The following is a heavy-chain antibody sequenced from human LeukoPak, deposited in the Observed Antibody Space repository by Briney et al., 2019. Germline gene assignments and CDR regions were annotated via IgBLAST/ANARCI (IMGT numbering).Heavy chain of an antibody. J-gene: IGHJ4*02. D-gene: IGHD2-2*01. CDR2: TYYSGST. CDR1: GVSISSTNYY. CDR3: ARHYSSATSCFDY. Sequence: SETLSLTCTVSGVSISSTNYYWGWLGQPPGKGLEWIGSTYYSGSTYYNPSRKSRVTISVDTSRNQFSLKLSSVTAADTAVYYCARHYSSATSCFDYWGQGTLVAVSS. V-gene: IGHV4-39*01.